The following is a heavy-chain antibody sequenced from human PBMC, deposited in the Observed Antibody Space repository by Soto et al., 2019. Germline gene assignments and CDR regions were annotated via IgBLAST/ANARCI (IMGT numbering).Heavy chain of an antibody. CDR1: GCTFSSYS. D-gene: IGHD1-1*01. V-gene: IGHV3-48*01. J-gene: IGHJ5*02. CDR3: ARQPERTATIRWLDP. CDR2: IRSSRSTI. Sequence: RLSCAVSGCTFSSYSRNWIRQTPGKGLEWVSYIRSSRSTIYCAASVRGRFTICRDDAKNPLYLQMNSRGAEDPAGDYGARQPERTATIRWLDPWSQGPLVTAS.